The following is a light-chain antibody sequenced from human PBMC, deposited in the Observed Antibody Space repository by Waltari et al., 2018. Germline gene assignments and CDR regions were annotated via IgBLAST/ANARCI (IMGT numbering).Light chain of an antibody. CDR1: SSDVGGYAF. Sequence: QSALTQPRSVSGSPGQSVTISCTGTSSDVGGYAFASWYQQYPGKAPKLIIYDVNKRPPGVPDRFSGSKSGNTASLTISGLLNEDEADYYCCSYAGADTSVIFGGGTTLTVL. V-gene: IGLV2-11*01. CDR3: CSYAGADTSVI. CDR2: DVN. J-gene: IGLJ2*01.